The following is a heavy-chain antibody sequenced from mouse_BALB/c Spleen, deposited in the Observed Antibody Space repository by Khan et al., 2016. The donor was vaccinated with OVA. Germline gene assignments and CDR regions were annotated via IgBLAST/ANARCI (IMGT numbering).Heavy chain of an antibody. CDR3: ARSTYRYAFVY. CDR1: SDSITSGY. D-gene: IGHD2-12*01. CDR2: IIYTGYT. V-gene: IGHV3-8*02. Sequence: MQLEESGPSLVKPSQTLSLTCSVTSDSITSGYWNWIRKFPGNKLEYMGYIIYTGYTYYNPSLKSRISITRHTSKNQYYLQLSSVTDEDTATYYCARSTYRYAFVYWGQGTLVTVSA. J-gene: IGHJ3*01.